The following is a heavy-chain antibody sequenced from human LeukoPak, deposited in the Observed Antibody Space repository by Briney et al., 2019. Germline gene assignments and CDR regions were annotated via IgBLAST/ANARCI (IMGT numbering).Heavy chain of an antibody. D-gene: IGHD3-10*01. J-gene: IGHJ4*02. V-gene: IGHV4-59*08. CDR2: IYYSGST. CDR1: GGSISSYY. Sequence: SETLSLTCTVSGGSISSYYWSWIRQPPGKGLEWIGYIYYSGSTNYNPSLKSRVTISVDTSKNQFSLKLTSVTAADTAVYYCARQTFGVLYFDSWGQGTLAIVSS. CDR3: ARQTFGVLYFDS.